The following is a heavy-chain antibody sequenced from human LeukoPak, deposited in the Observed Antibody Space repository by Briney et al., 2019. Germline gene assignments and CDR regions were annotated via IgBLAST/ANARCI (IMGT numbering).Heavy chain of an antibody. CDR1: GFTFSGTH. V-gene: IGHV3-53*01. D-gene: IGHD3-16*01. CDR3: AKDEATSGGGLAS. J-gene: IGHJ4*02. Sequence: GGSLRLSCAASGFTFSGTHMSWVRQAPGKGLGWVAAMYTGGTTYYADSVTGRFTISRDDSKNTLYLHMNSLRAEDTAVYYCAKDEATSGGGLASWGQGTLVSVSS. CDR2: MYTGGTT.